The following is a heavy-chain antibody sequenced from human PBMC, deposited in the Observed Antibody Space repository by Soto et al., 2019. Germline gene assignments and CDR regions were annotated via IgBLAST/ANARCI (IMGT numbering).Heavy chain of an antibody. D-gene: IGHD3-10*01. CDR1: GFTFGSRA. J-gene: IGHJ4*02. Sequence: EVQLLVSGGDLVQPGGSLRLSCVASGFTFGSRAMSWVRQAPGEGLEWVSTITDNGGDSKSADSVRGRFAISRDNSKNILYLQMSSLRAEDSAVYYCARGSMESYPGSRIFDFWGRGTLVTVSS. CDR2: ITDNGGDS. V-gene: IGHV3-23*01. CDR3: ARGSMESYPGSRIFDF.